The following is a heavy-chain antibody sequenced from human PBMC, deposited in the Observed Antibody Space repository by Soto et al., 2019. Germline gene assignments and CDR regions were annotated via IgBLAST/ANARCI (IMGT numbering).Heavy chain of an antibody. CDR2: IKQDGSEK. V-gene: IGHV3-7*01. CDR1: GFTFSSYW. CDR3: ARSYYYGSGWYYYYYYGMDV. D-gene: IGHD3-10*01. Sequence: SLRLSCAASGFTFSSYWMSWVRQAPGKGLEWVANIKQDGSEKYYVDSVKGRFTISRDNAKNSLYLQMNSLRAEDTAVYYCARSYYYGSGWYYYYYYGMDVWGQGTTVTVSS. J-gene: IGHJ6*02.